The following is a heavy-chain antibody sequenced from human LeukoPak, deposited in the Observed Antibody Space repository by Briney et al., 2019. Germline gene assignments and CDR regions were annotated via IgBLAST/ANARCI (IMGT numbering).Heavy chain of an antibody. J-gene: IGHJ4*02. V-gene: IGHV3-7*03. D-gene: IGHD3-9*01. CDR2: IKQDGSEK. CDR3: ARGVVRYFDY. Sequence: GGPLRLSCVASGFSFGSNWMSWVRQAPGKGLEWVANIKQDGSEKNYVDSVKGRFTISRDNAKNSLYLQMNSLRAEDTAVYYCARGVVRYFDYWGQGALVTVSS. CDR1: GFSFGSNW.